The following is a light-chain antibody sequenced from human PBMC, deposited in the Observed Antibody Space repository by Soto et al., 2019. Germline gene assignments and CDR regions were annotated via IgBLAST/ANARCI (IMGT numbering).Light chain of an antibody. J-gene: IGKJ1*01. Sequence: DIQMTQSPSTLSASVGGRVTITCRASQGVGTWVAWYQQKPGKAPKLLIYGASNLESGVPSRFSGSGSGTEFTLTITTLQPDDFATYFCQQYNRNTWSFGPGTKVDIK. CDR3: QQYNRNTWS. CDR2: GAS. V-gene: IGKV1-5*01. CDR1: QGVGTW.